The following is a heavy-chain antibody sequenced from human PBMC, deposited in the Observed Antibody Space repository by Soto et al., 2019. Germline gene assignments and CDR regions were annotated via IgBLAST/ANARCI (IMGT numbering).Heavy chain of an antibody. D-gene: IGHD6-13*01. J-gene: IGHJ6*02. CDR1: GFTFSSYG. CDR2: ISYDGSNK. Sequence: GGSLRLSCAASGFTFSSYGMHWVRQAPGKGLEWVAVISYDGSNKYYADSVKGRFTISRDNSKNTLYLQMNSLRAEDTAVYYCAKDSQQLVWGHGNYYYYYGMDVWGQGTTVTVSS. CDR3: AKDSQQLVWGHGNYYYYYGMDV. V-gene: IGHV3-30*18.